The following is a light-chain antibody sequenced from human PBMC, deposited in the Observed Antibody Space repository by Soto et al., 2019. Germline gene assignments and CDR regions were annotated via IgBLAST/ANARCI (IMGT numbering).Light chain of an antibody. CDR2: GAS. Sequence: EIVLTQSPATLSLSPGERATLSCRASQSVSSYLAWYQQKPGQAPRLLIHGASSRATGIPDRFSGSGSGTDFTLTISRLEPEDFAVYYCQQYGRPFGQGTKVDI. J-gene: IGKJ1*01. V-gene: IGKV3-20*01. CDR1: QSVSSY. CDR3: QQYGRP.